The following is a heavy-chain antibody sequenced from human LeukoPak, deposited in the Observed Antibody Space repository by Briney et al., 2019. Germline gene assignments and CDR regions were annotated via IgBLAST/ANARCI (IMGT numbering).Heavy chain of an antibody. Sequence: ASVKVSCKASGYTFTSYDINWVRQATGQGLEWMGWMNPNSGNTGYAQKFQGRVTMTRNTSISTAYMELSSLRSEDTAVYNCARFDGEFDAFDIWGQGTMVTVSS. CDR2: MNPNSGNT. J-gene: IGHJ3*02. V-gene: IGHV1-8*01. D-gene: IGHD3-10*01. CDR3: ARFDGEFDAFDI. CDR1: GYTFTSYD.